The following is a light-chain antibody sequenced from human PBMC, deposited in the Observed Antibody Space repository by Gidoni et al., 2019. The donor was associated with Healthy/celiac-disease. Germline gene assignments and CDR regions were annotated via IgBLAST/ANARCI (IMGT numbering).Light chain of an antibody. CDR3: QQDYNLPLT. J-gene: IGKJ4*01. CDR1: QSVSSSY. Sequence: EIVMTQSPATLSLSPGERATLSCRPSQSVSSSYLSWYQQKPGQAPRLLIYGASTRATGIPARFSGSGSGTDFTLTISSLQPEDFAVYYCQQDYNLPLTFGGGTKVEIK. CDR2: GAS. V-gene: IGKV3D-7*01.